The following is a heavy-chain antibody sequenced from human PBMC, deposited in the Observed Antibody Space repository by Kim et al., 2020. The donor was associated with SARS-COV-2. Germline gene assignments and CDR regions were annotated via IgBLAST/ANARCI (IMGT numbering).Heavy chain of an antibody. CDR2: INSDGGTT. J-gene: IGHJ4*02. Sequence: GGSLRLSCAASGFTFSSYWMHWVRQAPGKGLVWVSRINSDGGTTSYADSVKGRFTISRDNAKSTLYLQMNSLRAEDTAVYYCASRQYTGAYYYFDCWGQGPLLTVSS. CDR3: ASRQYTGAYYYFDC. V-gene: IGHV3-74*01. CDR1: GFTFSSYW. D-gene: IGHD1-26*01.